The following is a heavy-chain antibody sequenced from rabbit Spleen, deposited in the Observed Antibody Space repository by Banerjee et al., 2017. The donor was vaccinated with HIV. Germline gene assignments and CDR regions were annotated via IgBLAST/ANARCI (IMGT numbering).Heavy chain of an antibody. Sequence: QSLEESGGGLVQPGASLTLTCTASGFTLSSSYSMCWVRQAPGKGLEWIACIYAGSSGNTYYASWAKGRFTISRTSSTTVTLQVTSLTAADTATYFCARDLASVIGWNFNLWGPGTLVTVS. CDR3: ARDLASVIGWNFNL. CDR1: GFTLSSSYS. V-gene: IGHV1S40*01. D-gene: IGHD4-1*01. J-gene: IGHJ4*01. CDR2: IYAGSSGNT.